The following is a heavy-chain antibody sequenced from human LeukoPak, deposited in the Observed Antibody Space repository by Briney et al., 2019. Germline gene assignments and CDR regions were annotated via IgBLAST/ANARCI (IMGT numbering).Heavy chain of an antibody. CDR2: TSAYNGNT. D-gene: IGHD3-22*01. J-gene: IGHJ4*02. CDR1: GYTFTSYG. CDR3: ARDHPYYYDSSGSGGYFDY. V-gene: IGHV1-18*01. Sequence: ASVKVSCKASGYTFTSYGISWVRQAPGQGLEWMGWTSAYNGNTNYAQKFQGRVTMTTDTSTSTAYMELRSLRSDDTAVYYCARDHPYYYDSSGSGGYFDYWGQGTLVTVSS.